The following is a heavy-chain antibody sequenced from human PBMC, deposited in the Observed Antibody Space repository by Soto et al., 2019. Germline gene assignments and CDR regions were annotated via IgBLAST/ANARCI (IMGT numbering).Heavy chain of an antibody. V-gene: IGHV4-34*01. Sequence: QVQLQQWGAGLLKPSETLSLTCAVYGGFVSSGGYYWSWIGQPPGKGLEWIGEMSHSGGTHFNPSLKSRVTISVDTSKNQFSLKMSSVTAADTALYYCARVERGTATTVVDAFDIWGPGTMVTVSS. CDR2: MSHSGGT. D-gene: IGHD1-1*01. CDR3: ARVERGTATTVVDAFDI. J-gene: IGHJ3*02. CDR1: GGFVSSGGYY.